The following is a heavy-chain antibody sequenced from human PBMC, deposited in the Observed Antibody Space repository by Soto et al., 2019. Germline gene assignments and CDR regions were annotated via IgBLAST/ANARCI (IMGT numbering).Heavy chain of an antibody. Sequence: QVQLVESGGGVVQPGRSLRLSCAASGVTFRNYAMHWVRQAPGKGLEWVAVISYDGSNKYYADSVKGRFTISRDNSKNTVCLQMNSLTVEDTAVYYCARETEGLSYWGQGTLVTVSS. CDR3: ARETEGLSY. CDR1: GVTFRNYA. CDR2: ISYDGSNK. J-gene: IGHJ4*02. V-gene: IGHV3-30-3*01. D-gene: IGHD3-16*01.